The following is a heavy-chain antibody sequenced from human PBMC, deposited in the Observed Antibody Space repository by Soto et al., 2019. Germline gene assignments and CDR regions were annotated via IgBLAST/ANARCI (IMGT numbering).Heavy chain of an antibody. CDR3: ARQGPASILNTWFDP. CDR2: IYYSGST. CDR1: GGSISSYY. V-gene: IGHV4-59*01. Sequence: SETLSLTCTVSGGSISSYYWSWIRQPPGKGLEWVGYIYYSGSTNYNPSLKSRATISLDTSRNQFSLRLTSVTAADTAVYYCARQGPASILNTWFDPWGQGTLVTVSS. J-gene: IGHJ5*02. D-gene: IGHD2-2*01.